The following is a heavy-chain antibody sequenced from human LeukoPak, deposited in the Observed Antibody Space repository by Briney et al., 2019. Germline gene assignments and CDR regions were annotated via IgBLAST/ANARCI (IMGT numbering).Heavy chain of an antibody. CDR3: ARDPVWSSLYYYYYMDV. CDR2: ISYDGSNK. D-gene: IGHD3-10*01. J-gene: IGHJ6*03. Sequence: GMSLRLSCAASGFTFSSYAMHWVRQAPGKGLEWVAVISYDGSNKYYADSVKGRFTISRDNSKNTLYLQMNSLRAEDTAVYYCARDPVWSSLYYYYYMDVWGKGTTVTVSS. CDR1: GFTFSSYA. V-gene: IGHV3-30*04.